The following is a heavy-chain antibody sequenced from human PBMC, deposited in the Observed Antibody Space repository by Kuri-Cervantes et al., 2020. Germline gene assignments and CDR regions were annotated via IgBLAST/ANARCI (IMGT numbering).Heavy chain of an antibody. J-gene: IGHJ5*02. Sequence: SETLSLTCNVSGVSIDFYYWSWIRQPPGKGLEWIGYIHYSGSPYYNPSLKSRVTISVDTSKNQFSLKLSSVTAADTAVYYCARLVTTSWFDPWGQGTLVTVSS. CDR1: GVSIDFYY. D-gene: IGHD4-11*01. V-gene: IGHV4-59*01. CDR3: ARLVTTSWFDP. CDR2: IHYSGSP.